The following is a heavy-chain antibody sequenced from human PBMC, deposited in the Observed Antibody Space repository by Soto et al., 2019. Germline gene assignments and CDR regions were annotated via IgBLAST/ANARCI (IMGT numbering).Heavy chain of an antibody. CDR1: GDSVSSNSAA. D-gene: IGHD3-10*01. CDR3: ARDPVTMVRGRADYGMDV. Sequence: SQTPSLTCAISGDSVSSNSAAWNWIRQSPSRGLEWLGRTYYRSKWYNNYAVSVKSRITINPDTSKNQFSLQLNSVTPEDTAVYYCARDPVTMVRGRADYGMDVWGQGTTVTVSS. CDR2: TYYRSKWYN. J-gene: IGHJ6*02. V-gene: IGHV6-1*01.